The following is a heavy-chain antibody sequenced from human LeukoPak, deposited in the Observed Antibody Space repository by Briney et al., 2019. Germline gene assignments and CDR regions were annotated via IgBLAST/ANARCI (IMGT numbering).Heavy chain of an antibody. CDR1: GYTLTELS. CDR3: ARGRNVLLWFGESLDYYYMDV. V-gene: IGHV1-24*01. CDR2: FDPEDGET. J-gene: IGHJ6*03. Sequence: ASVKVSCKVSGYTLTELSMHWVRQAPGKGLEWMGGFDPEDGETIYAQKFQGRVTITADESTSTAYMELSSLRSEDTAVYYCARGRNVLLWFGESLDYYYMDVWGKGTTVTVSS. D-gene: IGHD3-10*01.